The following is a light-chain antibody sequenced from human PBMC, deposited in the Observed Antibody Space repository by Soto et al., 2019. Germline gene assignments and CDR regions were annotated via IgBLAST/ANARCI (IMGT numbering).Light chain of an antibody. CDR2: SNN. Sequence: QSALTQPPSASGTPGQRVTISCSGSSSNIGSNTVNWYQHLPGTAPKLLIYSNNQRPSGVPDRFSGSKSGTSASLAITGLRSEDEADYYCAAWDDSLNGYVFGTGTKVPV. V-gene: IGLV1-44*01. J-gene: IGLJ1*01. CDR3: AAWDDSLNGYV. CDR1: SSNIGSNT.